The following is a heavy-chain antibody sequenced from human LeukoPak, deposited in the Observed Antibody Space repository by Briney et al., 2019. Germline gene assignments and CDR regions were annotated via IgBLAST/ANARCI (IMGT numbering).Heavy chain of an antibody. D-gene: IGHD6-19*01. CDR1: GLTISNNG. CDR3: VAGNGWLGDY. Sequence: GGSLRLSCADSGLTISNNGMSWVRQAPGKGLEWVANIKLDGSEQYYVDSVKGRFTISRDNGKNLLYLQMNSLRAEDTAVYYCVAGNGWLGDYWGRGTLVTVSS. CDR2: IKLDGSEQ. V-gene: IGHV3-7*01. J-gene: IGHJ4*02.